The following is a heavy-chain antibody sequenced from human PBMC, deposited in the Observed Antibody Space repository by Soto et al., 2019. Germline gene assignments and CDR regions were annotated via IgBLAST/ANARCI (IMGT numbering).Heavy chain of an antibody. CDR2: IDYSGNIV. V-gene: IGHV3-48*03. J-gene: IGHJ4*02. CDR1: GFVFSSYD. CDR3: ARLYY. Sequence: EVQLVESGGNLVQPGGSLRLSCAASGFVFSSYDMNWVRHSPGKGLEWLSYIDYSGNIVKYAVSVKGRFTVSRDNAKNELYRQMDSLRAEVKALDYCARLYYWCQGTLVTVSS.